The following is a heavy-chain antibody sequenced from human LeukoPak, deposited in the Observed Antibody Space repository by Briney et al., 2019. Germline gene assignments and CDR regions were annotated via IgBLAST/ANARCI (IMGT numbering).Heavy chain of an antibody. D-gene: IGHD2-21*02. CDR1: GFTFSCYA. Sequence: GGSLRLSCAASGFTFSCYAMRWIRQAAGEAVEWVSYDSSGSSTIYCADSVKCRLTDSRDNGKRSLYLHMNTLRAEDTAMYYCARGESSYCSGGCYFASWGQGTLVTISS. V-gene: IGHV3-11*04. CDR3: ARGESSYCSGGCYFAS. J-gene: IGHJ5*01. CDR2: DSSGSSTI.